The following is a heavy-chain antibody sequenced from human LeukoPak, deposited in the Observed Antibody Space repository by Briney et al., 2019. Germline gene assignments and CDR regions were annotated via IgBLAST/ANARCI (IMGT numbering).Heavy chain of an antibody. CDR3: ARRAYGSGSPAAPYESDF. V-gene: IGHV3-48*02. CDR1: GFTFSSYS. D-gene: IGHD3-10*01. CDR2: ISNSGGTR. Sequence: GGSLRLSCVASGFTFSSYSINWVRQAPGKGLEWVSCISNSGGTRYYADSVQGRFTISRDNAKNSLFLQMNSLRDEDSAVYYCARRAYGSGSPAAPYESDFWGQGTLVTVSS. J-gene: IGHJ4*02.